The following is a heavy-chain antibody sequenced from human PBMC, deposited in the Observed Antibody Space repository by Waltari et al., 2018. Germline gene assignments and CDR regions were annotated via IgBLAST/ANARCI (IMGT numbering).Heavy chain of an antibody. J-gene: IGHJ4*02. D-gene: IGHD2-21*02. V-gene: IGHV1-69*08. CDR1: GGPFSSYA. Sequence: QVQLVQSGAEVKKPGSSVKVSCKASGGPFSSYAISWVRQAPGQGLEWTGRIIPIFGTANYAQKFQGRVTITADKATSTAYMELSSLRSEDTAVYYCAFGDYGGNSWGYWGQGTLVTVSS. CDR3: AFGDYGGNSWGY. CDR2: IIPIFGTA.